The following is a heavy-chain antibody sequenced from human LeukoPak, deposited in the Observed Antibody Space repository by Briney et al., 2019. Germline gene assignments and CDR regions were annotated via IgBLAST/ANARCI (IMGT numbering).Heavy chain of an antibody. V-gene: IGHV1-8*01. D-gene: IGHD6-13*01. CDR1: GYTFTSYD. Sequence: ASVNVSCKASGYTFTSYDINWVRQATGQGLEWMGWMNPNSGNTGYAQKFQGRVTMTRNTSISTAYMELSSLRSEDTAVYYCARYSSSWYFMNYYGMDVWGQGTTVTVSS. J-gene: IGHJ6*02. CDR3: ARYSSSWYFMNYYGMDV. CDR2: MNPNSGNT.